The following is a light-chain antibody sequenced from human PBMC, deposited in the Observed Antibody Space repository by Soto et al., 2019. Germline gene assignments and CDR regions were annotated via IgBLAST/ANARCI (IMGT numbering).Light chain of an antibody. CDR2: GAS. CDR3: QQYVSAPWT. J-gene: IGKJ1*01. CDR1: QSVRSNY. V-gene: IGKV3-20*01. Sequence: EIVLTQSPGTLSLSPGERATLSCRASQSVRSNYLAWYQQKPGQAPRLLIYGASSRATGIPDRFSGSGSGTDFTLTISRLEPEDFAVYYCQQYVSAPWTFGQGTKVEI.